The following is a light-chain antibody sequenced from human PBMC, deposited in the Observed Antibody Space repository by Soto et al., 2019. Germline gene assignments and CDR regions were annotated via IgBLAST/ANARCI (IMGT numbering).Light chain of an antibody. CDR1: SSDVGGYNY. V-gene: IGLV2-8*01. CDR2: EVT. CDR3: SSYAGSNNLYVV. Sequence: QSALTQPPSASGSPGQSVTISCTGTSSDVGGYNYVSWYQQHPGKAPKLMIYEVTKRPSGVPDRFSGSKSGNTASLTVSGLQAEDEAHYYCSSYAGSNNLYVVFGGGTKLTVL. J-gene: IGLJ2*01.